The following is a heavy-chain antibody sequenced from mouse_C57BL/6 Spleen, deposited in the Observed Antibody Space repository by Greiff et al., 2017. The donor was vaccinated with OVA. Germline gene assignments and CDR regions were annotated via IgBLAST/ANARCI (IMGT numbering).Heavy chain of an antibody. J-gene: IGHJ2*01. D-gene: IGHD1-1*01. Sequence: EVQRVESGGGLVKPGGSLKLSCAASGFTFSDYGMHWVRQAPEKGLEWVAYISSGSSTNYYADTVKGRFTISRDNAKNTLFLQMTSLRSEDTAMYYCAKRDYYGSFDYWGQGTTLTVSS. CDR2: ISSGSSTN. CDR3: AKRDYYGSFDY. V-gene: IGHV5-17*01. CDR1: GFTFSDYG.